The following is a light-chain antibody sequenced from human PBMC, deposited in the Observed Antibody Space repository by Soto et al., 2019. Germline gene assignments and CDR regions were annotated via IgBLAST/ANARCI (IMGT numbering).Light chain of an antibody. J-gene: IGKJ5*01. Sequence: EIVMTQSPVTLSVSPGGRATLSCSATQAVYSSLLAWYQQKPGQAPRLLIYGASSRATGIPDRFSGSGSGTDFTLSISRLEVEDFAVYHCQQYGNAPITFGQGTRLEIK. CDR1: QAVYSSL. CDR3: QQYGNAPIT. CDR2: GAS. V-gene: IGKV3-20*01.